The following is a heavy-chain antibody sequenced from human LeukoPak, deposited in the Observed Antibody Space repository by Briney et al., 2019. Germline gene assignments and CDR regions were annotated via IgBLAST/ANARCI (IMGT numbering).Heavy chain of an antibody. J-gene: IGHJ4*02. CDR3: ARDYGSGSYYNGFFDY. Sequence: SQTLSLTCAISGDGVSSNSAAWNWIRQSPSRGLEWLGRTYYRSKWYNDYAVSVKGRITINPDTSKNQFSLQLNSVTPEDTAVYYCARDYGSGSYYNGFFDYWGQGTLVTVSS. V-gene: IGHV6-1*01. D-gene: IGHD3-10*01. CDR1: GDGVSSNSAA. CDR2: TYYRSKWYN.